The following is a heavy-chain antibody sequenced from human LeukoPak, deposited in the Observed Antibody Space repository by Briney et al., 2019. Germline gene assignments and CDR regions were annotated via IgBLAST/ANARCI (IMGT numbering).Heavy chain of an antibody. CDR2: ISSSGSTI. V-gene: IGHV3-48*03. D-gene: IGHD3-10*01. Sequence: GGSLRLSCAASGFTFSSYEMNWVRQAPGKGLERVSYISSSGSTIYYADSVKGRFTISRDNAKNSPYLQMNSLRAEDTAVYYCARARKNYYGSGSYYPFVYWGQGTLVTVSS. J-gene: IGHJ4*02. CDR1: GFTFSSYE. CDR3: ARARKNYYGSGSYYPFVY.